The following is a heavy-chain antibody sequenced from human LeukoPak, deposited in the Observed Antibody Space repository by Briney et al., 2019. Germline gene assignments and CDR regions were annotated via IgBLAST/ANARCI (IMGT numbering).Heavy chain of an antibody. Sequence: SETLSLTCTVSGGSFSSTNDYWSWIRQPPGKGLEWIGEINHSGSTNYNPSLKSRVTISVDTSKNQFSLKLSSVTAADTAVYYCARVGRFLNWFDPWGQGTLVTVSS. CDR3: ARVGRFLNWFDP. V-gene: IGHV4-39*07. CDR2: INHSGST. D-gene: IGHD3-3*01. CDR1: GGSFSSTNDY. J-gene: IGHJ5*02.